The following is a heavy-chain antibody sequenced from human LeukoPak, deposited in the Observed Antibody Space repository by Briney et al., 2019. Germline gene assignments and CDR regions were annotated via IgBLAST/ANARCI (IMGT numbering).Heavy chain of an antibody. CDR2: INHSGST. J-gene: IGHJ4*02. D-gene: IGHD2-2*02. Sequence: SETLSPTCAVYGGAFSGYYWSLIPQPPRKGPEWIGEINHSGSTNYNPSLKSRVTISVDTSKNQSSLKLSSVTAADTAVYYRAREAQSPAAITFDYWGQGTLVTVSS. CDR3: AREAQSPAAITFDY. CDR1: GGAFSGYY. V-gene: IGHV4-34*01.